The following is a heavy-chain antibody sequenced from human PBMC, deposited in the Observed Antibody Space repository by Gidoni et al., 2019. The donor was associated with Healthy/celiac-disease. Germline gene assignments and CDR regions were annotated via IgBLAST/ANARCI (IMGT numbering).Heavy chain of an antibody. CDR1: GFTFRSYS. V-gene: IGHV3-21*01. J-gene: IGHJ4*02. D-gene: IGHD5-12*01. CDR2: ISSSSSYI. Sequence: EVQLVESGGGLVKPGGSLRLSCAASGFTFRSYSMNWVRQAPGKGLEWVSSISSSSSYIYYADSVKGRFTISRDNAKNSLYLQMNSLRAEDTAVYYCARDLRIKGVEMATEGYFDYWGQGTLVTVSS. CDR3: ARDLRIKGVEMATEGYFDY.